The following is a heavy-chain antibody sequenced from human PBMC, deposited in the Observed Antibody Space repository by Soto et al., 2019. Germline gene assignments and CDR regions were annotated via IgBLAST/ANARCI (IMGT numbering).Heavy chain of an antibody. CDR2: ISGSGGST. D-gene: IGHD2-21*01. J-gene: IGHJ6*02. V-gene: IGHV3-23*01. Sequence: EVQLLESGGGLVQPGGSLRLSCAASGFTFSSYAMSWVRQAPGKGLEWVSAISGSGGSTYYADSVKGRFTISRDNSKNTRYLQMNSLRAEDTAVYYCAKWVRGSYGMDVWGQGTTVTVSS. CDR1: GFTFSSYA. CDR3: AKWVRGSYGMDV.